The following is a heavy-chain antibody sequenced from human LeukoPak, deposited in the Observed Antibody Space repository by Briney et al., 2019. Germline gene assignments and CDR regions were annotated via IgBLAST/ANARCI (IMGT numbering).Heavy chain of an antibody. D-gene: IGHD3-9*01. Sequence: PSETLSLTCTVSGGSISSYYWSWIRQPPGKGLEWIGYIYYSGSTNYNPSLKSRVTISVDTSKNQFSLKLSSVTAADTAVYYCARGHYDILTGDNYMDVWGKGTTVTVSS. J-gene: IGHJ6*03. CDR2: IYYSGST. V-gene: IGHV4-59*08. CDR3: ARGHYDILTGDNYMDV. CDR1: GGSISSYY.